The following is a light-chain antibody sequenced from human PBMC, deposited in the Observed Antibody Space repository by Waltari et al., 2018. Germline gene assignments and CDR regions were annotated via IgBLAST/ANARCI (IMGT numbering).Light chain of an antibody. CDR1: QGVGKS. V-gene: IGKV3-20*01. J-gene: IGKJ1*01. Sequence: EILLTQSTGTLSLSPGDRATLPCRASQGVGKSLAWYQQRPAQAPRLLLYYTSIRATGIPDRFSGSGYGTDFSLTISRLEPEDFAVYYCQKYDFLPATFGQGTTVEIK. CDR3: QKYDFLPAT. CDR2: YTS.